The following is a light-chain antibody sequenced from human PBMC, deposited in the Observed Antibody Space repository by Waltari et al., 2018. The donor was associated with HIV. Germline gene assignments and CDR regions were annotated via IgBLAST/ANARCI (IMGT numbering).Light chain of an antibody. V-gene: IGLV3-25*03. J-gene: IGLJ1*01. Sequence: SYELTQPPSVSVSPGQTARITCSGDALSNQYTFWYQQKPGQAPVLVIYRDTERPSGITERFSGSSSGTTVTLTISGVQAEDEADYYCQSADSSGTYVFGTGTKVTVV. CDR2: RDT. CDR3: QSADSSGTYV. CDR1: ALSNQY.